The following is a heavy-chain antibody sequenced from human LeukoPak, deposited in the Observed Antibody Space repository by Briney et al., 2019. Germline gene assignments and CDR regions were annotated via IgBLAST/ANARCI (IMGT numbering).Heavy chain of an antibody. CDR1: GFTFSSYG. J-gene: IGHJ4*02. V-gene: IGHV3-30*02. D-gene: IGHD3-22*01. Sequence: GGSLRLSCAASGFTFSSYGIHWVRQAPGKGLEWVAFIRYDGSNKYYADSVKGRFTISRDNAKNSLYLQMNSLRVEDTAVYYCAREPYYDSSGYCLDYWGQGTLVTVSS. CDR3: AREPYYDSSGYCLDY. CDR2: IRYDGSNK.